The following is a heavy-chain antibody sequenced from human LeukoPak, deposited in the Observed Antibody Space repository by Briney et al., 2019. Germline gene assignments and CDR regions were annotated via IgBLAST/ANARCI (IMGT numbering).Heavy chain of an antibody. CDR1: RGTFSSYA. CDR2: IIPIFGTA. Sequence: SVKVSCKASRGTFSSYAIIWVRQAPGQGLEWMGGIIPIFGTANYAQKFQGRVTISADESTSTVYMELSSLRSEDTAVYYCARDVTMVRGARYRPYKWFDPWGQGTPVTVSS. J-gene: IGHJ5*02. CDR3: ARDVTMVRGARYRPYKWFDP. D-gene: IGHD3-10*01. V-gene: IGHV1-69*13.